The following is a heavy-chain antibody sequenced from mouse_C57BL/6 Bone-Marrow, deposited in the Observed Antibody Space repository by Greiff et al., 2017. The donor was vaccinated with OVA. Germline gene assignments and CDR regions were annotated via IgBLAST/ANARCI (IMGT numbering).Heavy chain of an antibody. D-gene: IGHD2-3*01. Sequence: QVQLKEPGPGLVQPSQSLSITCTVSGFSLTSYGVHWVRQSPGKGLEWLGVIWRGGSTDYNTAFMSRLTITQDNSKSQVFFKMNSLQADDTAIYYCAKEGNGYYVSYFDVWGTGTTVTVSA. CDR1: GFSLTSYG. CDR2: IWRGGST. V-gene: IGHV2-5*01. CDR3: AKEGNGYYVSYFDV. J-gene: IGHJ1*03.